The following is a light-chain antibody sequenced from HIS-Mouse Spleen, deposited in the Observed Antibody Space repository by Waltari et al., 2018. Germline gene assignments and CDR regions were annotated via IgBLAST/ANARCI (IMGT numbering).Light chain of an antibody. V-gene: IGLV2-14*03. J-gene: IGLJ3*02. Sequence: QSALTQPASVSGSPGQSITISCTGTSSDVGGYNYVSWYQQHPGKAPKLMRYDVSNRPSVVSNRFSGSKSGNTASLTISGLQAEDEADYYCSSYTSSSTVAVFGGGTKLTVL. CDR3: SSYTSSSTVAV. CDR2: DVS. CDR1: SSDVGGYNY.